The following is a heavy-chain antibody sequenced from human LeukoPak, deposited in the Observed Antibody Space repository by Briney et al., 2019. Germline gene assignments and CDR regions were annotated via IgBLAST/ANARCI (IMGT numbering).Heavy chain of an antibody. CDR2: ISSSGSTI. Sequence: GGSLRLSCAASGFTFSDYYMSWIRQAPGKGLEWVSYISSSGSTIYYADSVKGRFTISRDNAKNSLYLQMNSLRAEDTAVYYCARDPNIAAAGSNWFDPWGQGTLVTISS. J-gene: IGHJ5*02. V-gene: IGHV3-11*01. CDR1: GFTFSDYY. CDR3: ARDPNIAAAGSNWFDP. D-gene: IGHD6-13*01.